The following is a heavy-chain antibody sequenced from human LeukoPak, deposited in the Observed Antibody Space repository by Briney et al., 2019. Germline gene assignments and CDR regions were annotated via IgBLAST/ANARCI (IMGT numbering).Heavy chain of an antibody. J-gene: IGHJ4*02. V-gene: IGHV5-51*01. CDR2: TGASDT. CDR3: ARHFGTGTPFDF. D-gene: IGHD3/OR15-3a*01. Sequence: GESLQISCQGSGYRFSNYWIAWVRQVPGKGLEWMGVTGASDTRYSPSFEGQVTMAVDKSINTAYLQWSSLKASDTAIYYCARHFGTGTPFDFWGQGTLLTVSS. CDR1: GYRFSNYW.